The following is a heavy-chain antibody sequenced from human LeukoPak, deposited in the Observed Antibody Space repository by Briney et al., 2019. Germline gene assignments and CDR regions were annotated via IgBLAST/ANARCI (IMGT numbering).Heavy chain of an antibody. CDR1: GFTFSSYS. CDR3: ARVRSLYYMDV. J-gene: IGHJ6*03. Sequence: GGSLRLSCAASGFTFSSYSMNWVRQAPGKGLEWVSSIRSSSSYIYYADSVKGRFTLSRDNAKNSLYLQMNSLRAEDTAVYYCARVRSLYYMDVWGKGTSVTVSS. CDR2: IRSSSSYI. V-gene: IGHV3-21*01.